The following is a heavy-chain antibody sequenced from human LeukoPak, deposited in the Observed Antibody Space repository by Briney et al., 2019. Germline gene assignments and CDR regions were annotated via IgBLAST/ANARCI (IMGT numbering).Heavy chain of an antibody. Sequence: GSLRLSCAASGFTFTSLAMHWVRQAPGKGLEYVSGISSNGGTTSYGESVKGRFTISRDNSKNTLYLQMGSLNTEDMAVYYCAKGSSKGITGARGGFDIWGQGTMVTVSP. V-gene: IGHV3-64*02. CDR1: GFTFTSLA. J-gene: IGHJ3*02. CDR3: AKGSSKGITGARGGFDI. CDR2: ISSNGGTT. D-gene: IGHD1-20*01.